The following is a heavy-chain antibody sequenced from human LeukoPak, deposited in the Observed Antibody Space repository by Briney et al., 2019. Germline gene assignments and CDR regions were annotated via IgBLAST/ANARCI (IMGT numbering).Heavy chain of an antibody. J-gene: IGHJ4*02. CDR3: ARVNYDSSGYYYFDY. D-gene: IGHD3-22*01. CDR2: IYYSGST. Sequence: PSETLSLTCTVSGGSVSSGSYYWSWIRQPPGTGLEWIGYIYYSGSTNYNPSLKSRVTISVDTSKNQFSLKLSSVTAADTAVYYCARVNYDSSGYYYFDYWGQGTLVTVSS. V-gene: IGHV4-61*01. CDR1: GGSVSSGSYY.